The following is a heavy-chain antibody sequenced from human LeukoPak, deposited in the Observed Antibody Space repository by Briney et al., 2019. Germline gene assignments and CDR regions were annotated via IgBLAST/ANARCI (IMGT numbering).Heavy chain of an antibody. Sequence: ASETLSLTCTVSGGSINSRSYYWGWIRQPPGKGLEWIGCVYYGGTTYYNPSLKSRVTISEDTSKNQFSPKLSSVTAADTAVYYCARRATTVTTGYYYYYMDVWGKGTTVTVSS. J-gene: IGHJ6*03. CDR1: GGSINSRSYY. V-gene: IGHV4-39*01. CDR2: VYYGGTT. D-gene: IGHD4-17*01. CDR3: ARRATTVTTGYYYYYMDV.